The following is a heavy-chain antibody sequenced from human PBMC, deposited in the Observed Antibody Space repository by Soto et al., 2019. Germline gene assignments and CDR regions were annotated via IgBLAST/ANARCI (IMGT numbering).Heavy chain of an antibody. CDR2: ISGSGGST. D-gene: IGHD3-10*01. Sequence: GGSMSVCWAAAGGTISGYGVSWVRPDPGKGLEWVSAISGSGGSTYYADSVKGRFTISRDNSKNTLYLQMNSLRAEDTAVYYCATDPYYYGSAHWFDPWGQGTLVTVSS. CDR3: ATDPYYYGSAHWFDP. V-gene: IGHV3-23*01. CDR1: GGTISGYG. J-gene: IGHJ5*02.